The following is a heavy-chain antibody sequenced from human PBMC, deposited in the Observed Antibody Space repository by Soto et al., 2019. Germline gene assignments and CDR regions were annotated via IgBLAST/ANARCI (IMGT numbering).Heavy chain of an antibody. J-gene: IGHJ4*02. V-gene: IGHV3-53*01. CDR2: IHTGGST. Sequence: EVKLVESGGGLMQPGGSLRLSCAASGFSVGGNPMTWVRQAPGKGLEWVASIHTGGSTFYADPVKGRFTISRDNSKNMVYLQMNSLTVGDTAMYFCARGVNDDSWGRGTRVTVSS. CDR3: ARGVNDDS. D-gene: IGHD1-1*01. CDR1: GFSVGGNP.